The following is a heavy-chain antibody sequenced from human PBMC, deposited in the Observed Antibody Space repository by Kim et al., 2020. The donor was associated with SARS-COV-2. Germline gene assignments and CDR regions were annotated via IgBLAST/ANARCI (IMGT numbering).Heavy chain of an antibody. CDR2: IYYSGST. CDR1: GVSISSSSYY. CDR3: ARPYAFWSGDYGMDV. D-gene: IGHD3-3*01. J-gene: IGHJ6*02. Sequence: SETLSLTCTVSGVSISSSSYYWGWIRQPPGKGLEWIGSIYYSGSTYYNPSLKSRVTISVDTSKNQFSLKLSSVTAADTAVYYCARPYAFWSGDYGMDVWGQGTTVTVSS. V-gene: IGHV4-39*01.